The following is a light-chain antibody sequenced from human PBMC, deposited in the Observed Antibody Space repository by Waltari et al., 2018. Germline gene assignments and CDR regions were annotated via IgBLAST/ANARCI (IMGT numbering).Light chain of an antibody. Sequence: EIVMTQSPAPLSVSPGERATLPCRASQTVSGNFAWYQQRPGQAPRLLIYGASTRATGIPARFSGSGSGTEFTLTISSLQSEDFAVYYCQQYNNWPPYTFGQGTKLEIK. CDR3: QQYNNWPPYT. V-gene: IGKV3-15*01. CDR2: GAS. J-gene: IGKJ2*01. CDR1: QTVSGN.